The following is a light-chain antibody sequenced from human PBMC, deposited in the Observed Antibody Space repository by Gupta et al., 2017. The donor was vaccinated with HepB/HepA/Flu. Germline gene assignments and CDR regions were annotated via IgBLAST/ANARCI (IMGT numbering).Light chain of an antibody. CDR3: QQDYRTPRT. V-gene: IGKV4-1*01. J-gene: IGKJ2*02. CDR1: QSVLYSSNNKNY. Sequence: DIVMTQSPDSLAVSLGERATINCKSSQSVLYSSNNKNYLAWYQQKPGQPPKLLIYWASTRESGVPDRFSGSGSGTDFTLTISSLQAEDVAVYYCQQDYRTPRTFGQGTKLEIK. CDR2: WAS.